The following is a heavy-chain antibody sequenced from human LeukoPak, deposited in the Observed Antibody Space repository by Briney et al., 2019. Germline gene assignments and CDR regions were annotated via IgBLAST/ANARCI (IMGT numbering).Heavy chain of an antibody. J-gene: IGHJ4*02. D-gene: IGHD3-9*01. CDR2: MNPNSGNT. CDR3: ASRSYDILTGYYSGDY. V-gene: IGHV1-8*03. Sequence: ASVKVSCKASGYTFTSYDINWVRQATGQGLEWMGWMNPNSGNTGYAQKFQGRVTITRNTSISTAYMELSSLRSEDTAVYYCASRSYDILTGYYSGDYWGQGTLVTVSS. CDR1: GYTFTSYD.